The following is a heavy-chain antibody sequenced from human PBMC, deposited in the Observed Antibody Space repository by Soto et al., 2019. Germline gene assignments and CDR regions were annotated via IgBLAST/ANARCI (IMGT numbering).Heavy chain of an antibody. Sequence: GGSLRLSCAASGFTFSNAWMNWVRQAPGKGLEWVGRIKSKTDGGTTDYAAPVKGRFTISRDDSKNTLYLQMNSLKTEDTAVYYCTTDPDIVVVPAAMGWGQGTLVTVSS. CDR1: GFTFSNAW. V-gene: IGHV3-15*07. CDR3: TTDPDIVVVPAAMG. J-gene: IGHJ4*02. D-gene: IGHD2-2*01. CDR2: IKSKTDGGTT.